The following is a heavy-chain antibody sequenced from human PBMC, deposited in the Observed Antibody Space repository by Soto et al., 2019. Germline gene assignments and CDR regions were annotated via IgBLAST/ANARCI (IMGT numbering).Heavy chain of an antibody. CDR1: GFSLSTSGVG. CDR2: IYWDDDK. V-gene: IGHV2-5*02. CDR3: AQYYYDSSGYYWAGYFDY. D-gene: IGHD3-22*01. J-gene: IGHJ4*02. Sequence: QITLKESGPTLVKPTQTLTLTCTFSGFSLSTSGVGVGWIRQPPGKALEWLALIYWDDDKRYSPSLKSRLTITKDTSKNQVVLTMTDMDPVDTATYYCAQYYYDSSGYYWAGYFDYWGQGTLVTVSS.